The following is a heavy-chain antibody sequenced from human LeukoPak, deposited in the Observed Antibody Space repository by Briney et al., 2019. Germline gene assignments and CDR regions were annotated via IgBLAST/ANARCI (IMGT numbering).Heavy chain of an antibody. CDR3: AREVVVVPAAIPENWFDP. CDR2: IYHSGST. CDR1: GDSISSYY. D-gene: IGHD2-2*02. J-gene: IGHJ5*02. Sequence: PSETLSLTCTVSGDSISSYYWSWIRQPPGKGLEWIGYIYHSGSTYYNPSLKSRVTISVDRSKNQFSLKLSSVTAADTAVYYCAREVVVVPAAIPENWFDPWGQGTLVTVSS. V-gene: IGHV4-59*12.